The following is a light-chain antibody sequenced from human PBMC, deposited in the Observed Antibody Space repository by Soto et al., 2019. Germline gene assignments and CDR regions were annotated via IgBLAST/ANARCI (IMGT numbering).Light chain of an antibody. V-gene: IGKV3-15*01. Sequence: IVMTQSPATLSVSPGXRAIFSCSSSYSASSNLASYQQKTGQAPRLLIYGASTRAPGSPHRFSGSGSATAFTPRISSRQSEDFAVYYGQQYYNWPRTVGQGTKVDIK. CDR2: GAS. CDR1: YSASSN. CDR3: QQYYNWPRT. J-gene: IGKJ1*01.